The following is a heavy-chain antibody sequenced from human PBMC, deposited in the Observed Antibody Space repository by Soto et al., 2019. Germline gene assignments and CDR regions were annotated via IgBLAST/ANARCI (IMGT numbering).Heavy chain of an antibody. CDR1: GGTFSSYT. CDR3: ARDNYDFWSGYYT. Sequence: QVQLVQSGAEVKKPGSSVKVSCKASGGTFSSYTISWVRQAPGQGLEWMGRIIPILGIANYAQKFQGRVTITADKSTRTAYMELSSLRSEDTAVYYCARDNYDFWSGYYTWGQGTLVTVSS. CDR2: IIPILGIA. D-gene: IGHD3-3*01. V-gene: IGHV1-69*08. J-gene: IGHJ4*02.